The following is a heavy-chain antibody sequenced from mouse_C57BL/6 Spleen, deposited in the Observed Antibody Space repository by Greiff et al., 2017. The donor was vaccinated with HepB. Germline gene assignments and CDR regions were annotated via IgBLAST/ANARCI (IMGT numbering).Heavy chain of an antibody. Sequence: EVQLQQSGPGLVKPSQSLSLTCSVTGYSITSGYYWNWIRQFPGNKLEWMGYISYDGSNNYNPSLKNRISITRDTSKNQFFLKLNSVTTEDTATYYCAGSTMVTPYYFDYWGQGTTLTVSS. CDR3: AGSTMVTPYYFDY. CDR1: GYSITSGYY. D-gene: IGHD2-2*01. V-gene: IGHV3-6*01. CDR2: ISYDGSN. J-gene: IGHJ2*01.